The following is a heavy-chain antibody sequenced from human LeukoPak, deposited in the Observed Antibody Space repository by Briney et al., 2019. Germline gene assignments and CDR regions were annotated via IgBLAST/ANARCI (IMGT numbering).Heavy chain of an antibody. Sequence: PGGSLRLSCAASGFTFSNAWMSWVRQAPGKGLEWVGRIKSKTDGGTTDYAAPVKGRFTISRDDSKNTLYLQMNSLKTEDTAVYYCTTTRIIMVRGVITRFDYWGQGTLVTVSS. CDR2: IKSKTDGGTT. V-gene: IGHV3-15*01. J-gene: IGHJ4*02. CDR3: TTTRIIMVRGVITRFDY. D-gene: IGHD3-10*01. CDR1: GFTFSNAW.